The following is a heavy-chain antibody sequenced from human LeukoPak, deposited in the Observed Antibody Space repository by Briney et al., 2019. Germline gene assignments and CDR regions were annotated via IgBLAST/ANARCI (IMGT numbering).Heavy chain of an antibody. CDR3: ARAQLGGPVDY. CDR1: GGSLSGYY. D-gene: IGHD3-16*01. V-gene: IGHV4-34*01. Sequence: SETLSLTCAVYGGSLSGYYWSWIRQPPGRGLEWIGESNHGGTTNYNPSLKSRVTISVDTSKNQFSPKLNSVTAADTAVYYCARAQLGGPVDYWGRGTLVTVSS. J-gene: IGHJ4*02. CDR2: SNHGGTT.